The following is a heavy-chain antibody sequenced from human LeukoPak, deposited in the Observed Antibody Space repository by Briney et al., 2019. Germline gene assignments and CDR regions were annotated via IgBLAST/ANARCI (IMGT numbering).Heavy chain of an antibody. CDR1: GFIFGDYA. J-gene: IGHJ4*02. D-gene: IGHD4-17*01. V-gene: IGHV3-7*01. CDR2: IKQDGSEK. Sequence: GGSLRLSCTASGFIFGDYAMSWVRQAPGRGLEWVANIKQDGSEKYYVDSVKGRVTISRDNAKNSLYLQINSLRGEDTAVYYCARVEWGYGDYESYWGQGTLVTVSS. CDR3: ARVEWGYGDYESY.